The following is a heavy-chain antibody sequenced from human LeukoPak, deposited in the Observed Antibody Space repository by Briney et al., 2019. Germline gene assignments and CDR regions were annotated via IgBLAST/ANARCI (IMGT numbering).Heavy chain of an antibody. CDR3: ARSTRLQLLFDY. CDR2: IYSGGST. V-gene: IGHV3-53*01. J-gene: IGHJ4*02. D-gene: IGHD5-24*01. Sequence: GRSLRLSCAASGFTVSSNYMSWVRQAPGKGLEWVSVIYSGGSTYYADSVKGRFTISRDNSKNTLFLQMNSLRAEDTAVYYCARSTRLQLLFDYWGQGTLVTVSS. CDR1: GFTVSSNY.